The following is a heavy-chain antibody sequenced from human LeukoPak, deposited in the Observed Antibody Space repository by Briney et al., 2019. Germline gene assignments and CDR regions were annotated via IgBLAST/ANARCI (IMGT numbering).Heavy chain of an antibody. CDR3: ARESECSGGRCLDAFDI. CDR2: IYTSGST. D-gene: IGHD2-15*01. Sequence: SETLSLTCTVSGGSISSYYWSWIRQPPGKGLEWIGRIYTSGSTIYNPSLKSRVTISVDTSKNQFSLRLSSVTAADTAVYYCARESECSGGRCLDAFDIWGQGTMVTVSS. V-gene: IGHV4-4*08. CDR1: GGSISSYY. J-gene: IGHJ3*02.